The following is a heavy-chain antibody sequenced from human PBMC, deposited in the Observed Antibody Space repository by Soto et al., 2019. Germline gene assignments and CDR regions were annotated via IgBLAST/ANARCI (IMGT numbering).Heavy chain of an antibody. J-gene: IGHJ4*02. CDR2: ISGSGSNT. D-gene: IGHD1-26*01. CDR3: ARDPSHSYYTLFYCFDY. CDR1: GFTFSTYA. V-gene: IGHV3-23*01. Sequence: EVQLLESGGGLVQPGGSLRLSCAASGFTFSTYAMSWVRQAPGKGLEWVSAISGSGSNTYYADSVKGRFTISRDASKRTLYLQRNSLRAEDTAVYYCARDPSHSYYTLFYCFDYWGQGTLVTVSS.